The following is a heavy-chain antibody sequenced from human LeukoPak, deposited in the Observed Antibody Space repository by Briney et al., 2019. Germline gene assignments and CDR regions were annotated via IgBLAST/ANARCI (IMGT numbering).Heavy chain of an antibody. CDR1: GFTFSTYW. Sequence: PGGSLRLSCAASGFTFSTYWMHWVRQAPGKGLVWVSRINPDGTTTSYADSVKGRFTISRDNAKDTVYLQMNSLRAEDTAVYYCARVAYYYDSAGLYLNYFYGMDVWGQGTTVTVSS. J-gene: IGHJ6*02. CDR3: ARVAYYYDSAGLYLNYFYGMDV. CDR2: INPDGTTT. V-gene: IGHV3-74*01. D-gene: IGHD3-22*01.